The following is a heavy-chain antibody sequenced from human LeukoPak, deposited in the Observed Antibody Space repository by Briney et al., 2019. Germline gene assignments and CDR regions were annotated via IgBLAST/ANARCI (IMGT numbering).Heavy chain of an antibody. Sequence: ASVKVSCKAFGYTFSSHAMNWVRQAPGQGLEWMGWINTNTGNPTYAQGFTGRFVFSLDTSVSTAYLQISSLKAEDTAVYYCARGRYDFWSGYYSDAETYYFDYWGQGTLVTVSS. D-gene: IGHD3-3*01. CDR3: ARGRYDFWSGYYSDAETYYFDY. CDR1: GYTFSSHA. J-gene: IGHJ4*02. CDR2: INTNTGNP. V-gene: IGHV7-4-1*02.